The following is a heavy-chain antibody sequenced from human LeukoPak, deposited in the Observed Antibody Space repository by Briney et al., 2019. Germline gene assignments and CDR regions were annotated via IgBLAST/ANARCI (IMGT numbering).Heavy chain of an antibody. CDR3: ARSIYTTSSHPYFFDY. D-gene: IGHD6-6*01. J-gene: IGHJ4*02. CDR2: IQYSGST. V-gene: IGHV4-59*01. CDR1: GGSISSYY. Sequence: SETLSLTCTVSGGSISSYYWSWIRQPPGKGLEWIGYIQYSGSTNYNPSLKSRVTISVDTSKNQFSLKLTSVTAADTAVYYCARSIYTTSSHPYFFDYWGQGTLVTVSS.